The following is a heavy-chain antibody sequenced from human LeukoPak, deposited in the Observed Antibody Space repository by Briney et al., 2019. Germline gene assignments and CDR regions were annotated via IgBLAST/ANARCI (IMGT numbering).Heavy chain of an antibody. V-gene: IGHV3-48*04. J-gene: IGHJ4*02. CDR2: ISISGSSR. CDR1: GFSFNTHS. CDR3: ARGGIPHYSDNTGYFFGQF. D-gene: IGHD3-22*01. Sequence: PGGSLRLSCAASGFSFNTHSMTWVRQAPGKGLQWLSFISISGSSRHYADSVKGRFTISRDNAENSVYLQMNSLRTEDTAVYYCARGGIPHYSDNTGYFFGQFWGQGTRVTVSS.